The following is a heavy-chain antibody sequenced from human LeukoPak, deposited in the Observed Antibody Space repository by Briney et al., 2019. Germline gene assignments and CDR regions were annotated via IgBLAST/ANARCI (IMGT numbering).Heavy chain of an antibody. Sequence: PGGSLRLSCAGSGFALKSYSLTWVRQAPGKGLEWVSSISSTSAYIHYADSVKGRFTISRDNVDNVVYLEMNSLGAEDTATYYCARVAVSGPTGWFDSWGQGTLVIVSS. J-gene: IGHJ5*01. CDR1: GFALKSYS. CDR2: ISSTSAYI. V-gene: IGHV3-21*01. D-gene: IGHD2-8*02. CDR3: ARVAVSGPTGWFDS.